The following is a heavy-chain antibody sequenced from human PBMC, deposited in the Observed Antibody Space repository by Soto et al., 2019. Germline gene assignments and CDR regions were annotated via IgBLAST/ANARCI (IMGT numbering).Heavy chain of an antibody. Sequence: GGSLRLSCAASGFTFRNYGMDWVRQAPGKGLEWVSYIGIGSSTKYYADSVKGRFTISRDNAKNSLYLQMNSLRAEDTAVYYCARTAGKDYDSRYYYYGMDVWGQGTTVTVSS. D-gene: IGHD3-22*01. J-gene: IGHJ6*02. CDR3: ARTAGKDYDSRYYYYGMDV. CDR1: GFTFRNYG. CDR2: IGIGSSTK. V-gene: IGHV3-48*01.